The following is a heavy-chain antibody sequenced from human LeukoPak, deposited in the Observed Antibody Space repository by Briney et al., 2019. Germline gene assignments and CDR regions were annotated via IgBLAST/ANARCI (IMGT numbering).Heavy chain of an antibody. Sequence: ASVKVSCKASGYTFTSYDINWVRQATGQGLEWMGWMNPNSGNTGYAQKFQGRVTITRNTSISTAYMELSSLRSEDTAVYYCARGRGSSWPVYYYYYMDVWGKGTTVTVSS. CDR1: GYTFTSYD. J-gene: IGHJ6*03. D-gene: IGHD6-13*01. CDR3: ARGRGSSWPVYYYYYMDV. V-gene: IGHV1-8*03. CDR2: MNPNSGNT.